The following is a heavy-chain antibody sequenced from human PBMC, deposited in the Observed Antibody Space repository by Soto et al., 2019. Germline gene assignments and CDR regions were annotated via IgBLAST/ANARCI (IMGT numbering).Heavy chain of an antibody. Sequence: ASVKVSCKASGGTFSNYSISWVRQAPGQGLEWMGGNIPLFSTANYAQKFQGRATITANESTGTAYRELSSLRSEDTAVYYCAGASVDTALITLDWFYCHYGLDLWGQGTTVTVSS. CDR2: NIPLFSTA. CDR3: AGASVDTALITLDWFYCHYGLDL. D-gene: IGHD5-18*01. J-gene: IGHJ6*02. V-gene: IGHV1-69*13. CDR1: GGTFSNYS.